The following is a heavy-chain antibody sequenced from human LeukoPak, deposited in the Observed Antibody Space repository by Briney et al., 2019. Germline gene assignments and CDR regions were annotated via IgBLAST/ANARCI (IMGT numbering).Heavy chain of an antibody. J-gene: IGHJ4*02. CDR1: GFTFSSYG. V-gene: IGHV3-23*01. D-gene: IGHD3-9*01. Sequence: GGTLRLSCAASGFTFSSYGMSWVRQAPGKGLEWVSAISGSGGSTYYADSVKGRFTISRDNSKNTLYLQMNGLRAEDTAVYYCAKAPSVRYFDWLFFYWGQGTLVTVSS. CDR3: AKAPSVRYFDWLFFY. CDR2: ISGSGGST.